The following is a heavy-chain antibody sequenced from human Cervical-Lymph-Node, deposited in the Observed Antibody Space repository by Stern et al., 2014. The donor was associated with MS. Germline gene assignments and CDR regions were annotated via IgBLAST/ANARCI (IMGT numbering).Heavy chain of an antibody. V-gene: IGHV4-61*03. J-gene: IGHJ4*02. CDR2: VHYSART. Sequence: QVQLVESGPGLVKPSETLSLTCTVSGGSVSSSSHYWSWIRQPPGRRLEWIGHVHYSARTNSNPSLKSRLTISLSTSQNPFSPELKAVTAADTAVYYCARDFDSLDHWGQGTLVTVSS. D-gene: IGHD3-9*01. CDR1: GGSVSSSSHY. CDR3: ARDFDSLDH.